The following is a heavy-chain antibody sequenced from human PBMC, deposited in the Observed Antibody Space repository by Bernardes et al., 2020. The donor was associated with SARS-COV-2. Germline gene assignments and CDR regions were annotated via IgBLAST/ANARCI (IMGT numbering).Heavy chain of an antibody. CDR3: ARGPYKRLQHLPIPNYHGMDA. Sequence: SETLSLTCAVSGGSFNGYQWTWIRQPPGKGLEWIGEINHSGATKYSPSLESRVTMSVDTSKEQFSLDLRSVNAADTGLYFCARGPYKRLQHLPIPNYHGMDAWGQGTTVIVSS. J-gene: IGHJ6*02. V-gene: IGHV4-34*01. CDR2: INHSGAT. CDR1: GGSFNGYQ. D-gene: IGHD3-10*01.